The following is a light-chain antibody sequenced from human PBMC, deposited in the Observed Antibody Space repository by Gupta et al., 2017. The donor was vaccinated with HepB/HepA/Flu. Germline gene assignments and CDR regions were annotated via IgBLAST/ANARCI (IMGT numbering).Light chain of an antibody. J-gene: IGKJ1*01. CDR1: QSLVYSNGDTY. V-gene: IGKV2-30*01. CDR3: MQGTHWPWT. Sequence: DVVMTQSTLSLPVTLGQPAATPCRSSQSLVYSNGDTYLNWFQQRPGQSPRRLIYQVSNRDSGVPDRFSGSGSGTXFALKIXRVEAEDVGIYYCMQGTHWPWTFGXGTKVEIK. CDR2: QVS.